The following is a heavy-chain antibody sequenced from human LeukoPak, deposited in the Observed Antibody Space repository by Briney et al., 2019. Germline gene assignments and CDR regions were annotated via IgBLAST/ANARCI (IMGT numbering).Heavy chain of an antibody. CDR1: GFTFSSYG. Sequence: PGGSLRLSCAASGFTFSSYGMHLVRRAPGKGLEWVAVIWYDGSNKYYADSVKGRFTISRDNSKNTLYLQMNSLRAEDTAVYYCAREVAAKGTIDYWGQGTLVTVSS. J-gene: IGHJ4*02. CDR3: AREVAAKGTIDY. D-gene: IGHD2-15*01. CDR2: IWYDGSNK. V-gene: IGHV3-33*01.